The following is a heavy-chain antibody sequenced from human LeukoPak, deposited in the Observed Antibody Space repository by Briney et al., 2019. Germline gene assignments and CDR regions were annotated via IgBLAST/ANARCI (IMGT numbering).Heavy chain of an antibody. V-gene: IGHV3-30*02. D-gene: IGHD3-22*01. Sequence: GGSLRLSCAASGFTFSSYGMHWVRQAPGKGLEWVAFIRYDGSNKYYADSVKGRFTISRDNAKNSLYLQMNSLRAEDTAVYYCAREAYYYESSGVELLDPFDIWGQGTMVTVSS. CDR2: IRYDGSNK. CDR1: GFTFSSYG. J-gene: IGHJ3*02. CDR3: AREAYYYESSGVELLDPFDI.